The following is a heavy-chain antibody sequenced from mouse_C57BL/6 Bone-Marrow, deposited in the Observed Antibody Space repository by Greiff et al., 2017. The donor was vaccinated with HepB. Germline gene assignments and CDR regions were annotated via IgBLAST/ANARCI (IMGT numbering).Heavy chain of an antibody. CDR2: ILPGSGST. Sequence: QVQLQQSGAELMKPGASVKLSCKASGYTFTGYWIEWVKQRPGHGLEWIGEILPGSGSTNYNEKFKGKATFTADTSSNTAYMQLSSLTTEDSAIYYCARPPGLFLRSGGFAYWGQGTLVTVSA. CDR3: ARPPGLFLRSGGFAY. J-gene: IGHJ3*01. D-gene: IGHD1-1*01. CDR1: GYTFTGYW. V-gene: IGHV1-9*01.